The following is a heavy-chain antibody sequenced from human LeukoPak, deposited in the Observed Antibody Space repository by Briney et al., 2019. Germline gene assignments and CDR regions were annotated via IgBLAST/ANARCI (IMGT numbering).Heavy chain of an antibody. D-gene: IGHD3-9*01. CDR3: AKDGTLRYFATAYYGMDV. Sequence: QSGGSLRLSCAASGFTFSSYGMHWVRQAPGKGLEWVAVISYDGSNKYYADSVKGRFTISRDNSKNTLYMKMNSVSAEDTAVYYCAKDGTLRYFATAYYGMDVWGQGTTVTVSS. J-gene: IGHJ6*01. V-gene: IGHV3-30*18. CDR2: ISYDGSNK. CDR1: GFTFSSYG.